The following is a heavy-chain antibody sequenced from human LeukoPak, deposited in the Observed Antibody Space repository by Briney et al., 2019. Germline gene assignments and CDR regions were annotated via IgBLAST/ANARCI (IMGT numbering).Heavy chain of an antibody. CDR3: AGSAPKLRYSPGLSYGMDV. J-gene: IGHJ6*02. CDR1: GGSISSSTYY. V-gene: IGHV4-39*07. CDR2: IYYSGST. Sequence: SETLSLTCTVSGGSISSSTYYWGWIRQPPGKGLEWIGSIYYSGSTYYNPSLKSRVTISVDTSKNQFSLKLSSVTAADTAVYYCAGSAPKLRYSPGLSYGMDVWGQGTTVTVSS. D-gene: IGHD3-9*01.